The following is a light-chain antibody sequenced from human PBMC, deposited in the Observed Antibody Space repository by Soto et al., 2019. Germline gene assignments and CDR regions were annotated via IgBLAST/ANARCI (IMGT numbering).Light chain of an antibody. CDR1: QSVRSN. Sequence: EQVMTQSPATLSVSPGERATLSCRASQSVRSNLAWYQQKPGQAPRLLIYDASTRATGIPARFSGSGSGTEFTLTISSLQSEDFAVYYCHQYNNWPPLTFGGGTKVEIK. J-gene: IGKJ4*01. V-gene: IGKV3-15*01. CDR3: HQYNNWPPLT. CDR2: DAS.